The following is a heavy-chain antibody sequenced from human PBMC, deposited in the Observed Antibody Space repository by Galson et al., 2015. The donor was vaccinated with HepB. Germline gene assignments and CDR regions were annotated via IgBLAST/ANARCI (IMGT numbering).Heavy chain of an antibody. V-gene: IGHV3-7*01. CDR2: IKQDGSEK. Sequence: SLRLSCAASGFTFSSYWMSWVRQAPGKGLEWVANIKQDGSEKYYVDSVKGRFTISGDNSKNTLYLQMNSLRAEDTAVYYCAKDRGQWELRGYFDYWDQGTLVTVSS. J-gene: IGHJ4*02. CDR1: GFTFSSYW. D-gene: IGHD1-26*01. CDR3: AKDRGQWELRGYFDY.